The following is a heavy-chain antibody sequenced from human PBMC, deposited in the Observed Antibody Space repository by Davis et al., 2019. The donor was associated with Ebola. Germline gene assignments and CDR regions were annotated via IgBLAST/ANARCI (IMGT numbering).Heavy chain of an antibody. Sequence: MPSETLPPPCTLPGGPFSSSSYHCGWIRQPPGKGLEWIGTIYYSGSTYYNPSLKSRVTISVDTSKNQFSLKLSSVTAADTAVYYCASGYSSLWYRNSFDYWGQGTLVTVSS. J-gene: IGHJ4*02. D-gene: IGHD6-19*01. CDR2: IYYSGST. CDR1: GGPFSSSSYH. V-gene: IGHV4-39*01. CDR3: ASGYSSLWYRNSFDY.